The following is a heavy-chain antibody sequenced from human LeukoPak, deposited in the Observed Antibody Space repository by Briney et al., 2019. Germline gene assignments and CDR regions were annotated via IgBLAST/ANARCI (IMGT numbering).Heavy chain of an antibody. J-gene: IGHJ4*02. CDR1: GGSISRYY. V-gene: IGHV4-4*08. Sequence: SETLSLTCTVSGGSISRYYWSWLRQPPGKGLEWIGYKDYSGSTNYNRSLKSRVTISVDTSKNQFSLKLSSGTAADTAVYYCARDRLRGDYEDSWGQGTLVTVSS. CDR3: ARDRLRGDYEDS. CDR2: KDYSGST. D-gene: IGHD4-17*01.